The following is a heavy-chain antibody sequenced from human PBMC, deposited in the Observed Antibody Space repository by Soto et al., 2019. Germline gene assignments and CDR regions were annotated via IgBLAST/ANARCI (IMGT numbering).Heavy chain of an antibody. J-gene: IGHJ3*02. V-gene: IGHV3-23*01. Sequence: GGSLRLSCAASGFIFSTYAVNWVRQAPGEGLEWVSAISSNSDTTFYAESVRGRFTISRDNSVNTLYLQMSRLRTEDTAVYYCAHPRGYGVFDAVDIWGQGTMVTVSS. D-gene: IGHD4-17*01. CDR1: GFIFSTYA. CDR2: ISSNSDTT. CDR3: AHPRGYGVFDAVDI.